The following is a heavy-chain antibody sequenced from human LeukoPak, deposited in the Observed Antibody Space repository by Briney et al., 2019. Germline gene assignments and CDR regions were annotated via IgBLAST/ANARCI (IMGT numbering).Heavy chain of an antibody. CDR3: ARYPRGMLGRVNWFDP. Sequence: GASVKVSCKASGYTFTSYGISWVRQAPGQGLEWMGWISAYNGNTNYAQKLQGRVTMTTDTSTSTAYMELRSLRSDDTAVYYCARYPRGMLGRVNWFDPWGQGTLVTVSS. V-gene: IGHV1-18*01. J-gene: IGHJ5*01. D-gene: IGHD3-10*02. CDR2: ISAYNGNT. CDR1: GYTFTSYG.